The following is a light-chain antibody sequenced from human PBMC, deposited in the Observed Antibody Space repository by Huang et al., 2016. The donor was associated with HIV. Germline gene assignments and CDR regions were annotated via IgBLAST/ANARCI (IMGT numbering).Light chain of an antibody. V-gene: IGKV3-15*01. CDR2: GAS. CDR3: QQYNNWPYT. J-gene: IGKJ2*01. CDR1: QSVSSN. Sequence: EIVMTQSPATLSVSPGERATLSCRASQSVSSNLAWYQQKPGQGPRLRIYGASTRATGIPARVSGSGSGTEFTLTISSLQSEDFAVYYCQQYNNWPYTFGQGTKLEIK.